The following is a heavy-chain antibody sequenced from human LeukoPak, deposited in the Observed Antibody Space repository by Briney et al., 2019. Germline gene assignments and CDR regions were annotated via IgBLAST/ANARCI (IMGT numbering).Heavy chain of an antibody. J-gene: IGHJ4*02. CDR1: GYTFTDYY. Sequence: ASVKVSCKVSGYTFTDYYMHWVQQAPGKGLEWMGLVDPEDGETIYAEKFQGRVTITADTSTDTAYMELSSLRPEDTAVYYCATGGKSIAAAWDYWGQGTLVTVSS. CDR2: VDPEDGET. D-gene: IGHD6-13*01. V-gene: IGHV1-69-2*01. CDR3: ATGGKSIAAAWDY.